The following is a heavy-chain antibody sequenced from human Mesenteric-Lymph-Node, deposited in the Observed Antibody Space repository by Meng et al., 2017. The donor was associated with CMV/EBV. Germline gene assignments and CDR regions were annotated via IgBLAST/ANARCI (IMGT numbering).Heavy chain of an antibody. D-gene: IGHD1-1*01. CDR2: INYSGRTI. Sequence: GESLKISCVASGFTFGDHYMSWIRQAPGKGLEWVSDINYSGRTIYYADSVKGRFTVSRDNTKKLLYLQMNSLRAVDTAIYYCARGPQDWNRGAHWFDSWGQGTLVTVSS. J-gene: IGHJ5*01. CDR1: GFTFGDHY. CDR3: ARGPQDWNRGAHWFDS. V-gene: IGHV3-11*04.